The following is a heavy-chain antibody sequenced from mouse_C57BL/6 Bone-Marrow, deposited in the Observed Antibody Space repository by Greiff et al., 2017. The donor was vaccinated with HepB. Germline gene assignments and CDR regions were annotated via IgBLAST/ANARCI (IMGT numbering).Heavy chain of an antibody. V-gene: IGHV1-4*01. CDR3: ARSRVYGTLAWFAY. CDR2: INPSSGYT. J-gene: IGHJ3*01. Sequence: QVQLQQSGAELARPGASVKMSCKASGYTYTSYTMHWVKQRPGQGLEWIGYINPSSGYTKYNQKFKDKATLTADKSSSTAYMQLSSLTSEDSAVYYCARSRVYGTLAWFAYWGQGTLVTVSA. CDR1: GYTYTSYT. D-gene: IGHD2-1*01.